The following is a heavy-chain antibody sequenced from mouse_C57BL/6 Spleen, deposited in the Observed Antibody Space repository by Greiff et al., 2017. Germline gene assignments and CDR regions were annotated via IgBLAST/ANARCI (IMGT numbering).Heavy chain of an antibody. J-gene: IGHJ3*01. V-gene: IGHV1-64*01. Sequence: QVHVKQPGAELVKPGASVKLSCKASGYTFTSYWMHWVKQRPGQGLEWIGMIHPNSGSTNYNEKFKSKATLTVDKASSTAYMQLSSLPSEDSAVYYCARDDYGWFAYWGQGTLVTVSA. D-gene: IGHD2-4*01. CDR3: ARDDYGWFAY. CDR2: IHPNSGST. CDR1: GYTFTSYW.